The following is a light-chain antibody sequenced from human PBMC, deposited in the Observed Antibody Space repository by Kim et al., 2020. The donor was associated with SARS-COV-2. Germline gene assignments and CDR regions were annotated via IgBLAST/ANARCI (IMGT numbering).Light chain of an antibody. CDR1: SSDVGGYDY. V-gene: IGLV2-14*03. J-gene: IGLJ2*01. CDR3: CSYTSTSTFL. CDR2: DVS. Sequence: QSALTQPASVSGSPGQSITISCTGTSSDVGGYDYVSWYQQYPGKAPKLMIYDVSDRPSGVSNRFSGSKSGNTASLTISGLQSEDEADYYCCSYTSTSTFLFGGGTQLTVL.